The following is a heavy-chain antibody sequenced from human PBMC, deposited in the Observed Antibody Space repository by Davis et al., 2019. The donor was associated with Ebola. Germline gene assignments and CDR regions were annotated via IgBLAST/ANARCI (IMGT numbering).Heavy chain of an antibody. CDR3: ARVMLHYDSSGYPLL. CDR2: IRSEATSQ. V-gene: IGHV3-30*02. Sequence: GESLKISCEASGFTFSRYGMHWVRQAPGKGLEWVAFIRSEATSQDYGKSVQGRFFISRDDSKNTLYLQMNSLRVDDTAVYFCARVMLHYDSSGYPLLWGQGTLVTVSS. CDR1: GFTFSRYG. J-gene: IGHJ4*02. D-gene: IGHD3-22*01.